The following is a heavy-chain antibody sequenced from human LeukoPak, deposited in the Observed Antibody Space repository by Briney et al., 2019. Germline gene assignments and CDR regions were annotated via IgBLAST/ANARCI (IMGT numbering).Heavy chain of an antibody. J-gene: IGHJ5*02. CDR2: ISSSSSYI. CDR3: ARGDYDSSALNNWFDP. CDR1: GFTFSSYS. V-gene: IGHV3-21*01. D-gene: IGHD3-22*01. Sequence: GGSLRLSCAASGFTFSSYSMNWVRQAPGKGLEWVSSISSSSSYIYYADSVKGRFTISRDNAKNSLYLQMNSLRAEDTAVYYYARGDYDSSALNNWFDPWGQGTLVTVSS.